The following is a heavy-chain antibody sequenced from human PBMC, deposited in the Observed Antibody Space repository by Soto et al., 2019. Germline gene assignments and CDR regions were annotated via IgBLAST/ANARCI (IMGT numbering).Heavy chain of an antibody. J-gene: IGHJ4*02. V-gene: IGHV3-53*01. Sequence: PGGSLRLSCAASGFTVNDNYMSWVRQTPRKGLEWVSILYTGGNTYYADSVQGRFTISRDTSRNTLHLQMNSLRAEDTAMYFCVRDKSPAEMAFGYWGQGTLVTVSS. CDR1: GFTVNDNY. CDR3: VRDKSPAEMAFGY. D-gene: IGHD2-2*03. CDR2: LYTGGNT.